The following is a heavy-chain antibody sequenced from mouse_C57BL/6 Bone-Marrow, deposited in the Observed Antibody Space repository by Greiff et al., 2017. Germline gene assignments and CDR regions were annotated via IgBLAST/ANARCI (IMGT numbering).Heavy chain of an antibody. D-gene: IGHD1-1*01. Sequence: VQLQQPGAELVMPGASVKLSCKASGYTFTSYWMHWVKQRPGQGLEWIGEIDPSDSYPNYNQKFKGKSTLTVDKSSSTAYMQLSSLTSEDSAVYYCARSFYYYGSSPWFAYWGQGTLVTVSA. J-gene: IGHJ3*01. V-gene: IGHV1-69*01. CDR2: IDPSDSYP. CDR1: GYTFTSYW. CDR3: ARSFYYYGSSPWFAY.